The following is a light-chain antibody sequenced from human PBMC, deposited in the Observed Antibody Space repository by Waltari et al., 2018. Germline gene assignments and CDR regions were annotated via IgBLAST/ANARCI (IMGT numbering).Light chain of an antibody. J-gene: IGKJ1*01. Sequence: DVVMTQTPLSLSVTPGQPASISCKSSQSLLHSDGKTYLYWYLQKPGQSPQLLIYEGSRRFSGVSDRFSVSGSGTDFTLKISRVEAEDGGVYYCMQGIHLSWTFGQGTKVEIK. CDR3: MQGIHLSWT. CDR2: EGS. V-gene: IGKV2-29*02. CDR1: QSLLHSDGKTY.